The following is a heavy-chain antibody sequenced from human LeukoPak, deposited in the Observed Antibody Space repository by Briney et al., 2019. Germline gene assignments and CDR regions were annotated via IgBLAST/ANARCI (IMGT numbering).Heavy chain of an antibody. CDR1: GYIFTTYD. D-gene: IGHD3-16*01. V-gene: IGHV1-8*03. CDR3: ARFGGGATKDDRLDY. J-gene: IGHJ4*02. CDR2: MNPNNGYG. Sequence: ASVKVSCKASGYIFTTYDINWVRLAPGQGLEWMAWMNPNNGYGGVAQKFQGRVTLSRNTDIATAYMELNRLRSDDTAVYYCARFGGGATKDDRLDYWGQGTLVTVSS.